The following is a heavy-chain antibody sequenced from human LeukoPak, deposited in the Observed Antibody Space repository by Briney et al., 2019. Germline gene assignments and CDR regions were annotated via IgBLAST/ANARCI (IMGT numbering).Heavy chain of an antibody. J-gene: IGHJ5*02. CDR2: ISAYNGNT. D-gene: IGHD1-26*01. Sequence: ASVKVSCKASGYSFTSYGITWVRQAPAQGLEWMGWISAYNGNTNYAQKFQGRVTLTTDSSTNTAFMDLRTLTSDDTAVYYCAKTTHGVGPTGLNPWGRGTLVIVSA. CDR3: AKTTHGVGPTGLNP. CDR1: GYSFTSYG. V-gene: IGHV1-18*01.